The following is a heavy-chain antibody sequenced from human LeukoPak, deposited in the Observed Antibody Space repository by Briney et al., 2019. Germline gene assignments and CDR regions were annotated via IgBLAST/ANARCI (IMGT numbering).Heavy chain of an antibody. J-gene: IGHJ3*02. V-gene: IGHV4-30-2*01. Sequence: PSQTLSLTCAVSGGSISSGGYSWSWVRQPPGKGLEWIGYIDHSGSTYYNPSLKSRVTISVDRSKNQFSLKLSSVTAADTAVYYCARAFHYYGSGSYYLGAFDIWGQGTMVTVSS. CDR1: GGSISSGGYS. CDR2: IDHSGST. CDR3: ARAFHYYGSGSYYLGAFDI. D-gene: IGHD3-10*01.